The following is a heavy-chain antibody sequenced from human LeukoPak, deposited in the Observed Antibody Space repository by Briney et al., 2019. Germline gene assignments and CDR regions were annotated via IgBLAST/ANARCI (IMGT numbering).Heavy chain of an antibody. CDR3: AKASSSSWYLFDY. D-gene: IGHD6-13*01. V-gene: IGHV3-23*01. CDR1: GFTFSSYA. CDR2: ISGSGGST. Sequence: GSLRLSCAASGFTFSSYAMSWVRQAPGKGLEWVSAISGSGGSTYYADSVKGRFTISRDNSKNTLSLQMNSLRAEDTAVYYCAKASSSSWYLFDYWGQGTLVIVSS. J-gene: IGHJ4*02.